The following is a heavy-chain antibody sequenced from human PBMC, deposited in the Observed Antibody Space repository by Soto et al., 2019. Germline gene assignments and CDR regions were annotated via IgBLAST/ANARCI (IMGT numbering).Heavy chain of an antibody. V-gene: IGHV1-69*13. CDR3: ARDRRPVVVTAYDAFDL. J-gene: IGHJ3*01. Sequence: GASVKVSCKASGGTFSSYAISWVRQAPGQGLEWMGGIIPIFGTANYAQKFQGRVTITADESTSTAYMERSSLRSEDTAVYYCARDRRPVVVTAYDAFDLWGQGTMVTVSS. CDR2: IIPIFGTA. CDR1: GGTFSSYA. D-gene: IGHD2-21*02.